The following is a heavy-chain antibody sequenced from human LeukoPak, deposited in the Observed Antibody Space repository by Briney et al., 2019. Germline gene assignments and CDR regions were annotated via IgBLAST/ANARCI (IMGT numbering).Heavy chain of an antibody. CDR1: RFTFSSYW. CDR3: ARGCRSTSCSIDY. CDR2: INGDGTSK. J-gene: IGHJ4*02. V-gene: IGHV3-74*01. D-gene: IGHD2-2*01. Sequence: GGSLRLSCAASRFTFSSYWMHWVRQAPGKGLLWVARINGDGTSKTYADSVKGRLTISRDNSKNTLYLQLNSLRAEDTAVYYCARGCRSTSCSIDYWGQGTLVTVSS.